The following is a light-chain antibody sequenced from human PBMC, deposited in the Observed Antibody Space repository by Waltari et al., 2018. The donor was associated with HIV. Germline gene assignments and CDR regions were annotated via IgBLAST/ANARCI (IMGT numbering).Light chain of an antibody. CDR3: AAWDDSLSDYV. Sequence: QSVLTQSPSASGTPGQRVTISCSGSSSNIGINLAYWYQQVPGTAPKLVIHRNDQGPSGVPDRCSGSKSGTSASRAISGRRSKDETDYYCAAWDDSLSDYVCGIGTTVTVL. V-gene: IGLV1-47*01. J-gene: IGLJ1*01. CDR2: RND. CDR1: SSNIGINL.